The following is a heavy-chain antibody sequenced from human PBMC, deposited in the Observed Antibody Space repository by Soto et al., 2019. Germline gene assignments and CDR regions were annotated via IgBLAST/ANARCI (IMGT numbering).Heavy chain of an antibody. V-gene: IGHV4-30-4*01. Sequence: QVQLQESGPGLVKPSQTLSLTCTVSGGSISSGDYYWNWIRQPPGKGLEWIGYIYYSGSTYYNPSFQSRGTISVDPSKNQFSLKLSSVTAADTAVYYCARDSYDSSGSSGYSFDYWGQGTLVTVSS. CDR3: ARDSYDSSGSSGYSFDY. CDR1: GGSISSGDYY. CDR2: IYYSGST. D-gene: IGHD3-22*01. J-gene: IGHJ4*02.